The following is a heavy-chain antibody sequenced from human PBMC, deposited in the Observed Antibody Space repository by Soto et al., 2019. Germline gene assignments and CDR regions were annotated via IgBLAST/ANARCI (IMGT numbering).Heavy chain of an antibody. CDR1: GFSLSTSGMC. CDR3: ARIRHGSGSYYFDY. J-gene: IGHJ4*02. Sequence: SGPTLVNPTQTLTLTCTFSGFSLSTSGMCVSWIRQPPGKALEWLALIDWDDDKYYSTSLKTRLTISKDTSKNQVVLTMTNMDPVDTATYYCARIRHGSGSYYFDYWGQGTLVTVSS. CDR2: IDWDDDK. D-gene: IGHD3-10*01. V-gene: IGHV2-70*01.